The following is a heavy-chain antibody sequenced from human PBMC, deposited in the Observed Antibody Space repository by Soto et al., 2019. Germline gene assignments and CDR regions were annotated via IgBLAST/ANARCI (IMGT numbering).Heavy chain of an antibody. CDR3: ARDDSSSWEHYYYGMDV. D-gene: IGHD6-13*01. CDR1: GFTFSSYS. J-gene: IGHJ6*02. V-gene: IGHV3-21*06. CDR2: ISISSSYI. Sequence: PGGSLRLSCTASGFTFSSYSLNWVRQAPGKGLEWFSSISISSSYIYYADSVKGRFTISRDNAKNSLFLQMNSLRAEDTAVYYCARDDSSSWEHYYYGMDVWGQGT.